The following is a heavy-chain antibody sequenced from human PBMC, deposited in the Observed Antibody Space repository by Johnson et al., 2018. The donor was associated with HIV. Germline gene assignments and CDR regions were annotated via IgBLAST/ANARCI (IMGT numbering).Heavy chain of an antibody. V-gene: IGHV3-66*01. Sequence: VQLVESGGGLVQPGGSLRLSCAASGFSVSSNYMSWVRQAPGKGLEWVSVMSSGDNTHYADSVKGRFTISRDNAKKSLYLRMNSLRAEDTALYYCVTRGFYCSDGVCHGVFDFWGQGTVVSVSS. CDR1: GFSVSSNY. J-gene: IGHJ3*01. CDR2: MSSGDNT. D-gene: IGHD2-8*01. CDR3: VTRGFYCSDGVCHGVFDF.